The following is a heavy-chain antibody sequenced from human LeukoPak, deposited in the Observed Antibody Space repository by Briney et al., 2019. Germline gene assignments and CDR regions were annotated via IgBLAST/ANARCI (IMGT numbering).Heavy chain of an antibody. CDR1: GYTFTGNY. CDR2: IYPRDGST. CDR3: ARDQEGFDY. J-gene: IGHJ4*02. V-gene: IGHV1-46*01. Sequence: ASVKVSCRASGYTFTGNYIHWVRQAPGQGLEWMGMIYPRDGSTSYAQKFQGRVTVTRDTSTSTVHMELSGLRSEDTAVYYCARDQEGFDYWGQGTLVTVSS.